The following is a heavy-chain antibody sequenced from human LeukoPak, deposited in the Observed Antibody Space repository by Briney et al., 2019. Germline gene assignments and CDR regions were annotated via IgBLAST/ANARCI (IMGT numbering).Heavy chain of an antibody. D-gene: IGHD6-13*01. V-gene: IGHV3-30*04. J-gene: IGHJ4*02. Sequence: GGSLRLSCAASGFTFSSYAMHWVRQAPGKGLEWVAVISYGGSNKYYADSVKGRFTISRDNSKNTLYLQMNSLRAEDTAVYYCARVRYSSSWYPPFDYWGQGTLVTVSS. CDR2: ISYGGSNK. CDR1: GFTFSSYA. CDR3: ARVRYSSSWYPPFDY.